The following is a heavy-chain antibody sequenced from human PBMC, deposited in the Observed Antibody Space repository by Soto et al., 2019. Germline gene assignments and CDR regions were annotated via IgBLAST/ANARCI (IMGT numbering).Heavy chain of an antibody. J-gene: IGHJ5*02. D-gene: IGHD3-3*01. V-gene: IGHV3-48*01. CDR2: ISSSSSTI. CDR3: ARAIRFLGWFVTNWFDP. CDR1: GFTFSSYS. Sequence: GRSLRLSCAASGFTFSSYSMNWVRQAPGKGLEWVSYISSSSSTIYYADSVKGRFTISRDNAKNSLYLQMNSLRAEDTAVYYCARAIRFLGWFVTNWFDPWGQGTLVTVSS.